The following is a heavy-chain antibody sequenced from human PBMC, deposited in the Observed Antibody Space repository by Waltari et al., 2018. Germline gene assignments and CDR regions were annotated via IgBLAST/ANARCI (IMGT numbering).Heavy chain of an antibody. D-gene: IGHD3-22*01. V-gene: IGHV1-24*01. CDR2: FDPEDGET. J-gene: IGHJ4*02. CDR1: GYTLTELS. Sequence: QVQLVQSGAEVKKPGASVKVSCKVYGYTLTELSMHWVRQAPGKGLEWMGGFDPEDGETIYAQKFQGRVTMTRDTSISTAYMELSRLRSDDTAVYYCTRSITMIVVVPRYWGQGTLVTVSS. CDR3: TRSITMIVVVPRY.